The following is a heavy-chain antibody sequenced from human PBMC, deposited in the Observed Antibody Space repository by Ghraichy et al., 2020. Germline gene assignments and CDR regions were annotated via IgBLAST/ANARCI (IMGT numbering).Heavy chain of an antibody. CDR1: GGSIISYY. J-gene: IGHJ6*02. Sequence: ETLSLTCSVSGGSIISYYWSWIRQPPGKGLEWIGYIYYNGSTSYNPSLKSRVTISVDTSKNQFSLKVRSVTASDTAVYYCARAPRRDYDFWGGYYVDDGMDVWGQGTTVTVSS. D-gene: IGHD3-3*01. V-gene: IGHV4-59*01. CDR3: ARAPRRDYDFWGGYYVDDGMDV. CDR2: IYYNGST.